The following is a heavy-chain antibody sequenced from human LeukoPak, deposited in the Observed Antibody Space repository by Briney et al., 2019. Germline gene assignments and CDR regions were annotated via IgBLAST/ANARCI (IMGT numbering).Heavy chain of an antibody. Sequence: PGGSLRLSCAASGFTFSSYAMHWVRQAPGKGLEWVAVISYDGSNKYYADSVKGRFTISRDNSKNTLYLQMNSLRAEDTAVYYCAKEPSRWLQSSFFDYWGQGTLVTVSS. J-gene: IGHJ4*02. V-gene: IGHV3-30-3*01. CDR2: ISYDGSNK. CDR3: AKEPSRWLQSSFFDY. CDR1: GFTFSSYA. D-gene: IGHD5-24*01.